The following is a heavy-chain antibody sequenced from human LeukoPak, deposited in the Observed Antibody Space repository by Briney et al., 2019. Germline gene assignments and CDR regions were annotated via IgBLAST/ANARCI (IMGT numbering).Heavy chain of an antibody. V-gene: IGHV3-21*01. CDR2: INSSSSYI. Sequence: GSLRLSFAASGFPFSSYSMNWVRQAPGKGLEWVSSINSSSSYIYYADSVKGRFTISRDNAKNSLYLQMNSLRAEDTAVYYCARSPVTSCLGAFCYLFDYWGRGNLVTVSS. CDR1: GFPFSSYS. J-gene: IGHJ4*02. D-gene: IGHD4/OR15-4a*01. CDR3: ARSPVTSCLGAFCYLFDY.